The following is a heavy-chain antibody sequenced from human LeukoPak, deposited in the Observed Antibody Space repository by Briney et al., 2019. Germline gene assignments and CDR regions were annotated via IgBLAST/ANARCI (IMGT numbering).Heavy chain of an antibody. J-gene: IGHJ4*02. D-gene: IGHD1-26*01. Sequence: GGSLRLSCAASGFTFSSYDMHWVRQATGKGLEWVSAISGSGGSTYYADSVKGRFTISRDKSKNTVYLQMDSLRAEDTAVYYCAKRGAEVGASVAPGDYWGQGTLLTVSS. CDR1: GFTFSSYD. CDR3: AKRGAEVGASVAPGDY. V-gene: IGHV3-23*01. CDR2: ISGSGGST.